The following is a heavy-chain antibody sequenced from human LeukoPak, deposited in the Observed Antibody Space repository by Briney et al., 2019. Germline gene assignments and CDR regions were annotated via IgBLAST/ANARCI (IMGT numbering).Heavy chain of an antibody. V-gene: IGHV4-59*01. J-gene: IGHJ5*02. D-gene: IGHD6-13*01. CDR2: IYYSGST. Sequence: SETLSLTCTVPGGSISSYYWSWIRQPPGKGLEWIGYIYYSGSTNYNPSLKSRVTISVDTSKNQFSLKLSSVTAADTAVYYCARGDSSSWGNWFDPWGQGTLVTVSS. CDR3: ARGDSSSWGNWFDP. CDR1: GGSISSYY.